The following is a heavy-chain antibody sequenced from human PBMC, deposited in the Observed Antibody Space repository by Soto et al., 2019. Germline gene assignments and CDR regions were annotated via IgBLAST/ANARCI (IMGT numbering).Heavy chain of an antibody. Sequence: QVQLQQSGPELVKPWETLSLTCNASGNSIIAYYWTWVRQPPGQGLEWIGYISYRSSTKYNPSLKRRGAISLDTSRNQFSLKLTPVTASDTAIYFCARAPELHGLDYWGQGTLVTVS. CDR1: GNSIIAYY. V-gene: IGHV4-59*01. CDR3: ARAPELHGLDY. D-gene: IGHD2-21*01. CDR2: ISYRSST. J-gene: IGHJ4*02.